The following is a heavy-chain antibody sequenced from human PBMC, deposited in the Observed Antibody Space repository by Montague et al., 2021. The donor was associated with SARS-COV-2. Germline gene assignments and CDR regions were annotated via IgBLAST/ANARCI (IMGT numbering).Heavy chain of an antibody. CDR1: GFSLSTSGVG. CDR3: AHRRGLLLSDAFDI. Sequence: PELVKPTQTLMLTCTFSGFSLSTSGVGVGWIRQPPGKALEWLALXYWDDDKRYSPSLKSRLTITKDTSKNQVVLTMTNMDPVDTATYYCAHRRGLLLSDAFDIWGQGTMVTVSS. J-gene: IGHJ3*02. D-gene: IGHD1-26*01. V-gene: IGHV2-5*02. CDR2: XYWDDDK.